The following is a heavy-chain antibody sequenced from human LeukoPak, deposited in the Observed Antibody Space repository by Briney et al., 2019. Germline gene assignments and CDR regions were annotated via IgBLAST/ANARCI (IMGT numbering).Heavy chain of an antibody. J-gene: IGHJ4*02. CDR3: AKDREGLSSGYDLEYFDY. Sequence: GGSLRLSCAASGFTFSSYAMNWVRQAPGKGLEWVSAISGGGGTTYYADSVKGRFTISKDNSKNTLFLQMNSLRAEDTAVYYCAKDREGLSSGYDLEYFDYWGQGTLVTVSS. V-gene: IGHV3-23*01. D-gene: IGHD5-12*01. CDR1: GFTFSSYA. CDR2: ISGGGGTT.